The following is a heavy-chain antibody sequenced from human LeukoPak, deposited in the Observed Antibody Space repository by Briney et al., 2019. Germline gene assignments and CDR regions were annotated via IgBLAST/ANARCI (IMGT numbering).Heavy chain of an antibody. CDR2: ISSSGSTI. J-gene: IGHJ5*02. Sequence: GGSLRLSCAASGFTFSDYYMSWIRQAPGKGLEWISYISSSGSTIYYADSVKGRFTISRDNAKNSLYLQMNSLRAEDTAVYYCAGVLREWLLFGWFDPWGQGTLVTVSS. D-gene: IGHD3-3*01. CDR1: GFTFSDYY. V-gene: IGHV3-11*01. CDR3: AGVLREWLLFGWFDP.